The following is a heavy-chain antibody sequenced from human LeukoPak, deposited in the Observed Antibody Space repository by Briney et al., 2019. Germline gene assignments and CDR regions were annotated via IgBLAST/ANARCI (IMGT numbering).Heavy chain of an antibody. J-gene: IGHJ4*02. CDR3: ASGREGNYYDSSGSSDY. D-gene: IGHD3-22*01. CDR1: GYTFTSYG. V-gene: IGHV1-18*01. Sequence: ASVKVSCKSSGYTFTSYGISWVRQAPGQGLEWMGWISAYNGDTHYAQKLQGRVTMTPDTSTSTAYMELRSMRSDDTAVYFCASGREGNYYDSSGSSDYWGQGTLVTVSS. CDR2: ISAYNGDT.